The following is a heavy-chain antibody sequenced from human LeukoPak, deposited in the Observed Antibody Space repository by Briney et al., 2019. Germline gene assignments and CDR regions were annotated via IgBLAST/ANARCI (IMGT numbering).Heavy chain of an antibody. CDR3: ARLERNQTVAGYY. Sequence: SETLSLTCAVYGGSFSGYYWSWIRQPPGKGLEWIGEINQSGSTNYNPSLKSRVTISVDTSKNQFSLKLSSVTAADTAVYYCARLERNQTVAGYYWGQGTLVTVSS. D-gene: IGHD6-19*01. J-gene: IGHJ4*02. CDR2: INQSGST. CDR1: GGSFSGYY. V-gene: IGHV4-34*01.